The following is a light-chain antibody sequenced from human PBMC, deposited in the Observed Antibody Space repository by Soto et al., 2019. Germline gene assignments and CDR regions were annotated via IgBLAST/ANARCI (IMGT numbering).Light chain of an antibody. V-gene: IGKV3-11*01. CDR2: EAS. CDR1: QFINTY. CDR3: QQRHTWPTT. J-gene: IGKJ4*01. Sequence: EIVLTQSPATLSLSPGERATLSCRASQFINTYVAWYQHRPGQGPRLLIYEASKRATGIPARFSGSGSGTDFTLTISSLEPEDFGIYYCQQRHTWPTTLGGWAKVEI.